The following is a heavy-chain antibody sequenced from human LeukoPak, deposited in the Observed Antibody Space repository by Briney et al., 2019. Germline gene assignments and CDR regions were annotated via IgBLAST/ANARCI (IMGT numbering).Heavy chain of an antibody. D-gene: IGHD3-3*01. V-gene: IGHV3-30-3*01. CDR1: GFTFSSYA. Sequence: PGGSLRLSCAAPGFTFSSYAMHWVRQAPGKGLEWVAVISYDGSNKYYADSVKGRFTISRDNSKNTLYLQMNSLRAEDTAVYYCARGGLGRFLEWLMVLWGQGTLVTVSS. CDR2: ISYDGSNK. CDR3: ARGGLGRFLEWLMVL. J-gene: IGHJ4*02.